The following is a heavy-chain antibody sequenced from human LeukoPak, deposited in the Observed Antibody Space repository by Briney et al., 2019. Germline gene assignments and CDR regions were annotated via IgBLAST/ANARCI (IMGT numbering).Heavy chain of an antibody. Sequence: PSETLSLTCTVSGGSISSYYWSWIRQPPGKGLEWIGYIYYSGSTNYNPSLKSRVTISVDTSKNQFSLKLSSVTAADTAVYYCARSPLGYCSSTSCPEYASSNDAFDIWGQGTMVTVSS. CDR3: ARSPLGYCSSTSCPEYASSNDAFDI. V-gene: IGHV4-59*12. CDR1: GGSISSYY. D-gene: IGHD2-2*01. J-gene: IGHJ3*02. CDR2: IYYSGST.